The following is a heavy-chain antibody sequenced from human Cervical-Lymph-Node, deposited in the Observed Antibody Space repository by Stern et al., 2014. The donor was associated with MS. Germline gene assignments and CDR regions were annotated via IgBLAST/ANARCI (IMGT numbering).Heavy chain of an antibody. CDR1: GGSISSGSYY. V-gene: IGHV4-61*02. CDR2: IYTSGST. CDR3: ARDYDSSSWYGGFDP. D-gene: IGHD6-13*01. Sequence: QVQLQESGPGLVKPSQTLSLTCTVSGGSISSGSYYWSWIRQPAGKGLEWIGRIYTSGSTNYNPSLRGRVPLSVDTSKNQFSLKLSSVAAADTAVYYCARDYDSSSWYGGFDPWGQGTLVTVSS. J-gene: IGHJ5*02.